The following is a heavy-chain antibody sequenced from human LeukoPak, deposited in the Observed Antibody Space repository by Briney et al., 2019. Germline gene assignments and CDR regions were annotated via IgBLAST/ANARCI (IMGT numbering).Heavy chain of an antibody. J-gene: IGHJ4*02. CDR3: ARFGSSWYYFDY. CDR2: MYSSGST. CDR1: GGSISSYS. D-gene: IGHD6-13*01. Sequence: PSETLSLTCTVSGGSISSYSWSWIRQPAGKGLEWIGRMYSSGSTNYNPSLKSRVTISVDRSKNQFSLKLSSVTAADTAVYYCARFGSSWYYFDYWGQGTLVTVSS. V-gene: IGHV4-4*07.